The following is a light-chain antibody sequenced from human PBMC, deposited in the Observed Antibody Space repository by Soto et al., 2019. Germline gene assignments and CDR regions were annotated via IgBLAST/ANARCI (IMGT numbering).Light chain of an antibody. CDR2: DVS. J-gene: IGLJ1*01. CDR1: SSDVDAYNF. Sequence: QSVLTQPASVSGSPGQSIAISCTGTSSDVDAYNFVSWYQHHPGKAPKLMIFDVSNRPSGVSNRFSGSKSGNTASLTISGLQAEYEADYYCTSYTTSSTYLFGSGPKVTVL. CDR3: TSYTTSSTYL. V-gene: IGLV2-14*03.